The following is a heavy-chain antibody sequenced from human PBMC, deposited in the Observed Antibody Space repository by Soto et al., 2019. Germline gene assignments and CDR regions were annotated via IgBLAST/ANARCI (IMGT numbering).Heavy chain of an antibody. CDR1: GYAFTNYA. Sequence: QGQLVQSGAEVKKPGASVKVSCTASGYAFTNYAINWVRQAPGQGLEWMGWMNPNTGGTGYARQFQGRLTMTRNISMRTVYMELNSLRSDDSAVYYCAREWPEVFEIWGQGTTVIVSS. D-gene: IGHD5-12*01. V-gene: IGHV1-8*01. CDR3: AREWPEVFEI. J-gene: IGHJ3*02. CDR2: MNPNTGGT.